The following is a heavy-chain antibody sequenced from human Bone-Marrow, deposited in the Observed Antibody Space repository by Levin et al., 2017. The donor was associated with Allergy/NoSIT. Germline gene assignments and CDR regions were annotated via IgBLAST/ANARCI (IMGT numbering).Heavy chain of an antibody. Sequence: PSETLSLTCTVSGGSISSYYWSWIRQPPGKGLEWIGYIYYSGTTNYNPSLKSRVTISIDTSKNQFSLKLNSVIAADTAVYYCARVGYSSGFYYFDYWGQGTLVTVSS. D-gene: IGHD2-15*01. J-gene: IGHJ4*02. CDR2: IYYSGTT. CDR1: GGSISSYY. V-gene: IGHV4-59*01. CDR3: ARVGYSSGFYYFDY.